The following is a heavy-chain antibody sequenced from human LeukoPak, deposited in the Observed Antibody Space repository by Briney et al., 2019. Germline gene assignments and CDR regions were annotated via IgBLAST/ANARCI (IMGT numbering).Heavy chain of an antibody. D-gene: IGHD6-19*01. Sequence: GGSLRLSCAASGFTFSSYAMHWVRQAPGKGLEWVSLISGDGGSTYYADSVKGRFTISRDNSKNSLYLQMNSLRTEDTALYYCAKEPYSSGWYPFDYWGQGTLVTVSS. CDR1: GFTFSSYA. V-gene: IGHV3-43*02. CDR3: AKEPYSSGWYPFDY. J-gene: IGHJ4*02. CDR2: ISGDGGST.